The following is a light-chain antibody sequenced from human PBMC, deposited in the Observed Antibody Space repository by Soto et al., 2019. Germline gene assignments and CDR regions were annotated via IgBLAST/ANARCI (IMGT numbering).Light chain of an antibody. CDR3: QKNLGFPYT. J-gene: IGKJ2*01. CDR2: WAS. V-gene: IGKV4-1*01. CDR1: QGVLLSSTNKNY. Sequence: DIVMTQSPDSLAVSLGERATINCRSSQGVLLSSTNKNYLAWYQQKPGQSPKLLIYWASTRESGVPDRFSGSGPGTDFILTISTLKAEDGAVYYWQKNLGFPYTFGQGTKLEI.